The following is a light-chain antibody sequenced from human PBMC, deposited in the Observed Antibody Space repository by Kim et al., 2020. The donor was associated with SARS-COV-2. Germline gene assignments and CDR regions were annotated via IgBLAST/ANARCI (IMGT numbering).Light chain of an antibody. CDR3: QQRSHWPT. J-gene: IGKJ4*01. CDR1: QRVYNY. Sequence: SLSPEERATLSCRASQRVYNYEAWYQQKPGQAPRLLIYDGANRATGIPARFSGSGSGTDFTLTISSLEPEDFAVYYCQQRSHWPTFGGGTKVEIK. CDR2: DGA. V-gene: IGKV3-11*01.